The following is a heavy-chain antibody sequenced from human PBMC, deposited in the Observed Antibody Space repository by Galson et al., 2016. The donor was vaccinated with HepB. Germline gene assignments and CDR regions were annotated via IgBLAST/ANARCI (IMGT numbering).Heavy chain of an antibody. D-gene: IGHD1-26*01. CDR2: MSGGATYT. CDR3: ATEHGKVASTTVFWYLDL. CDR1: FRFTDSY. V-gene: IGHV3-11*05. Sequence: SLRLSCAASFRFTDSYMGWIRQAPGKGLEWVAYMSGGATYTNYADFVKGRFIISRDNSNNTLYLQMNSLSAEDTAVYHCATEHGKVASTTVFWYLDLWGRGTLVSVSS. J-gene: IGHJ2*01.